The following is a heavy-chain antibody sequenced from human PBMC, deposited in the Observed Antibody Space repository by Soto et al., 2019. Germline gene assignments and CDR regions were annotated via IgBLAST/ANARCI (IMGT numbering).Heavy chain of an antibody. CDR1: GGSFKSGSYS. J-gene: IGHJ4*02. Sequence: SETLSLTCTVSGGSFKSGSYSWSWIRQPPGKGLEWIGYVYHTGRTSYNPSLKSRVSISMDTSKNQFSLNLDSVTAADTAVYFCARDFAYFDYWGQGTLATVSS. CDR3: ARDFAYFDY. CDR2: VYHTGRT. V-gene: IGHV4-61*01. D-gene: IGHD3-3*01.